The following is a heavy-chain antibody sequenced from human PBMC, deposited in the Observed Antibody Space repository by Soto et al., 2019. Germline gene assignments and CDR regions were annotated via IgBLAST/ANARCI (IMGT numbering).Heavy chain of an antibody. CDR1: RFTFSNYG. V-gene: IGHV3-30*03. Sequence: QVQLGESGGGVVQPGGSLTLSCAASRFTFSNYGMHWVRQAPGEGLEWVAVISYDGTNHYYADSVRGRFTLSRDNSKNTLYLHMDRLTSDDTAVYYCASDTKTGVVVPGAPKYWGQGTLVAVSS. CDR3: ASDTKTGVVVPGAPKY. J-gene: IGHJ4*02. D-gene: IGHD2-2*01. CDR2: ISYDGTNH.